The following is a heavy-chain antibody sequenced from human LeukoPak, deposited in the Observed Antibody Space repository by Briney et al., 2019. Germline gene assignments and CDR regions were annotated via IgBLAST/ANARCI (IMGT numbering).Heavy chain of an antibody. CDR2: INPNSGGT. CDR3: ARGRRITIFGVVIKVAFGMDV. Sequence: ASVKVSCKASGYTFTVYYMHWVRQAPGQGREWMGWINPNSGGTNYAQKFQGRVTMTRDTSISTAYMELSRLRSDDTAVYYCARGRRITIFGVVIKVAFGMDVWGQGTTVTVSS. CDR1: GYTFTVYY. J-gene: IGHJ6*02. D-gene: IGHD3-3*01. V-gene: IGHV1-2*02.